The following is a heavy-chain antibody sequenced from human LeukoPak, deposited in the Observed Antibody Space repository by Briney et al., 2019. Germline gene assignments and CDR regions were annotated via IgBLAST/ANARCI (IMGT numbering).Heavy chain of an antibody. V-gene: IGHV3-7*01. CDR1: GGSISSYY. Sequence: ETLSLTCTVSGGSISSYYWSWVRQAPGKGLEWVASIKHDGSEKYYVDSVRGRFTISRDNTMNSLYLRMSSLRAEDTAVYYCATDRGWRTSGYYLYYFEYWGQGTLVTFSS. CDR2: IKHDGSEK. D-gene: IGHD3-3*01. CDR3: ATDRGWRTSGYYLYYFEY. J-gene: IGHJ4*02.